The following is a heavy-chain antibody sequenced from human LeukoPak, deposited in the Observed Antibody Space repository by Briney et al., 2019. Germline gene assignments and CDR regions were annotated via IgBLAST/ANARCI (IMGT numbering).Heavy chain of an antibody. D-gene: IGHD5-24*01. Sequence: SETLSLTCAVYGGSFSGNYWGWTRKPPGKGLAWIGEINHSGSTNYNPSLKSRVTISVDTSKNQFSLKLSSVTAADTAVYYCARGQSRWLPTRNGMDVWGQGTTVTVSS. V-gene: IGHV4-34*01. J-gene: IGHJ6*02. CDR3: ARGQSRWLPTRNGMDV. CDR2: INHSGST. CDR1: GGSFSGNY.